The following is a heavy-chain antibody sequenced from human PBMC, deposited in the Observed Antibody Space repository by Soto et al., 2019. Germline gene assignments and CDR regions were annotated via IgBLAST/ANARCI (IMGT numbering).Heavy chain of an antibody. V-gene: IGHV1-18*01. CDR2: ISTYDGNT. CDR1: GYSFTIYG. J-gene: IGHJ4*02. CDR3: ARDRGRSCIGGTCPFDY. Sequence: ASVKVSCKASGYSFTIYGITWVRQAPGQGPEWMGWISTYDGNTNYAQNFQGRVSMARDTSTSTAYMELRSLRSDDTAVYYCARDRGRSCIGGTCPFDYWGQGTLVTVPQ. D-gene: IGHD2-15*01.